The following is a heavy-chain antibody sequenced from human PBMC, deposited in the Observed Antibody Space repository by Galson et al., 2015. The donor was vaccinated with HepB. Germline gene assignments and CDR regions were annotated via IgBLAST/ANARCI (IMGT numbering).Heavy chain of an antibody. CDR3: TTESYYGSGPYYSGGWFDP. CDR2: SDPEDGEI. Sequence: SVKVSCKVSGYTLTKLSMHWVRQAPGKGLEWMGGSDPEDGEIIYAEKFQGRVTMTEDTSTDTAYMELSSLRSEDTAVYYCTTESYYGSGPYYSGGWFDPWGQGTLVTVSS. J-gene: IGHJ5*02. CDR1: GYTLTKLS. V-gene: IGHV1-24*01. D-gene: IGHD3-10*01.